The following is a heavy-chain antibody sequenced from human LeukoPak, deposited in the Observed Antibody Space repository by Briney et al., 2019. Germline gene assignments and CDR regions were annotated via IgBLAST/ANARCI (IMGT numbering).Heavy chain of an antibody. D-gene: IGHD6-13*01. Sequence: SETLSLTCSVSNDSISSRTYHWGWIRQPPGKGLDWIGNIFFGGTTYYNPSLKSRVAISVDTSKNQFSLKLSSVTAADTAVYYCARGIAAAANWFDPWGQGTLVTVSS. CDR2: IFFGGTT. CDR3: ARGIAAAANWFDP. J-gene: IGHJ5*02. CDR1: NDSISSRTYH. V-gene: IGHV4-39*01.